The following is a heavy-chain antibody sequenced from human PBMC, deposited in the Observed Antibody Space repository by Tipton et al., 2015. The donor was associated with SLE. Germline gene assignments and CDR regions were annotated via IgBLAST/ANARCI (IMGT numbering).Heavy chain of an antibody. J-gene: IGHJ4*02. Sequence: SLRLSCEASGFTFSNYGMHWVRQAPGKGLEWVAFIWYDGRSKDYADSVKGRFTISRDSSKNTLHLHMDSLRVDDTAVYYCATYVEGYFENWGQGTLVTVSS. CDR2: IWYDGRSK. CDR3: ATYVEGYFEN. D-gene: IGHD3-16*01. CDR1: GFTFSNYG. V-gene: IGHV3-33*01.